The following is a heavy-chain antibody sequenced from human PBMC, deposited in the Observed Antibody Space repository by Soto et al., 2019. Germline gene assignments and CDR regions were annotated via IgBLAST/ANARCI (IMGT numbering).Heavy chain of an antibody. V-gene: IGHV4-31*03. CDR1: GGSISSGGYY. D-gene: IGHD2-21*02. CDR3: ARGRTVKNWFDP. J-gene: IGHJ5*02. CDR2: IYYSGST. Sequence: SETLSLTCTVSGGSISSGGYYWSWIRQHPGKGLEWIGYIYYSGSTYYNPSLKSRVTISVDTSKNQFSLKLSSVTAADTAVYYCARGRTVKNWFDPWGQGTLVTVCS.